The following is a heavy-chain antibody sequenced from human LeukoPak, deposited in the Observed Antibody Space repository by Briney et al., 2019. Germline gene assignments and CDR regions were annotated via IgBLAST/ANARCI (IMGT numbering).Heavy chain of an antibody. D-gene: IGHD6-6*01. CDR2: IRAYNGNT. V-gene: IGHV1-18*01. CDR3: ARDPTRDSSSPPYGMDV. J-gene: IGHJ6*02. Sequence: AASVKVSCKASGYTFTSYGISWVRQAPGQGLEWKGWIRAYNGNTNYAQKLQGRVTMTTDTSTSTAYMALRSLRSDDTAVYYCARDPTRDSSSPPYGMDVWGQGTTVTVSS. CDR1: GYTFTSYG.